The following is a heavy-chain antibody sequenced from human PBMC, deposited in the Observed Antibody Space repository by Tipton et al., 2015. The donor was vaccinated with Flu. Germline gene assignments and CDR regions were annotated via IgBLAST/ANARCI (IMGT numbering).Heavy chain of an antibody. D-gene: IGHD3-22*01. J-gene: IGHJ4*02. CDR2: IYHSGST. Sequence: TLSLTCAVSGGSISSSNWWSWVRQPPGKGLEWIGVIYHSGSTNYNPSLKSRVTISVDKSKNQFSLKLSSVTAADTAVYDCARGKSPGYYYDSSEGAYFDYWGQGTLVTVST. V-gene: IGHV4-4*02. CDR1: GGSISSSNW. CDR3: ARGKSPGYYYDSSEGAYFDY.